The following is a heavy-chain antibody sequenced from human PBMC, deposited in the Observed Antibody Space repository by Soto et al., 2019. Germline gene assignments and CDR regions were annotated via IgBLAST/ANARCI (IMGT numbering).Heavy chain of an antibody. Sequence: QVQLQQWGAGLLKPSETLSLTCAVYGGSFSGYYWSWIRQPPGKGLEWIGEINHSGSTNYNPSLKSRVTISVDTSKNQFSLKLSSVTAADTAVYYCARGTKRYCSGGSCPDYWGQGTLVTVSS. J-gene: IGHJ4*02. CDR2: INHSGST. D-gene: IGHD2-15*01. CDR3: ARGTKRYCSGGSCPDY. V-gene: IGHV4-34*01. CDR1: GGSFSGYY.